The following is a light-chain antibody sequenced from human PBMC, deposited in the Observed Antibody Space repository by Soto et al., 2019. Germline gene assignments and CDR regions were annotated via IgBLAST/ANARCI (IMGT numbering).Light chain of an antibody. V-gene: IGLV1-40*01. CDR1: SSNIGAGYD. J-gene: IGLJ3*02. CDR2: GNS. Sequence: QSVLTQPPSVSGAPGQRVTISCTGSSSNIGAGYDVHWYQQLPGTAPKLLISGNSNRPSGVPDRFSGSKSGTSASLAITGLQAEDEADYYCQPYDGSLGGGVLGGGTKLPAL. CDR3: QPYDGSLGGGV.